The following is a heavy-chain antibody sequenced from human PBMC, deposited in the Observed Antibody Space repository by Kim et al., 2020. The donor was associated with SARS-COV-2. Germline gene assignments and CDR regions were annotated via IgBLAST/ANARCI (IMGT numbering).Heavy chain of an antibody. V-gene: IGHV3-23*01. D-gene: IGHD5-12*01. CDR3: AKPYGDYDEGGVDY. J-gene: IGHJ4*02. Sequence: ATSVKGRFTISRDNPKNTRYLQMNSLRAVDTAVYCCAKPYGDYDEGGVDYWGQGTLVTVSS.